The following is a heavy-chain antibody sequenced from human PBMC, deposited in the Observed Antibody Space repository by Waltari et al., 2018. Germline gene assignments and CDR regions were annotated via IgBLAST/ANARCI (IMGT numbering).Heavy chain of an antibody. CDR2: ISYSGIT. CDR1: GGSISSSGSY. V-gene: IGHV4-39*01. D-gene: IGHD3-3*02. Sequence: QLQLQESGPGLVKLSETLSLTCTVSGGSISSSGSYWGWIRQPPGKGLEWIGSISYSGITYYNTSLMSRVTISVDTSKNQFSLKLTSVIAAETAVFYCARFSKSANWIDPWGQGTLVTVSS. CDR3: ARFSKSANWIDP. J-gene: IGHJ5*02.